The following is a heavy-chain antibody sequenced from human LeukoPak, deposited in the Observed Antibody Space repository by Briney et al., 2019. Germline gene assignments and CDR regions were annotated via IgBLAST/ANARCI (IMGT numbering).Heavy chain of an antibody. Sequence: SETLSLTCAIYGGSFSGYFWSWFRQPPGKGLEWIGEINRSGSTNYNSSLSLKSRVTISVDTSKNQFSLKLSSVTAADTAVYYCAKDRSYSISGRYYHDPDYWGQGTLVTVSS. V-gene: IGHV4-34*01. CDR1: GGSFSGYF. D-gene: IGHD3-10*01. CDR3: AKDRSYSISGRYYHDPDY. J-gene: IGHJ4*02. CDR2: INRSGST.